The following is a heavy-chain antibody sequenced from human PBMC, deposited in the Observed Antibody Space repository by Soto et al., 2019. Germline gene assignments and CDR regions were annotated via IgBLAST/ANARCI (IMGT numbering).Heavy chain of an antibody. CDR2: ISGSSDNI. J-gene: IGHJ5*02. D-gene: IGHD2-2*01. CDR1: GFTFSDYF. Sequence: GGSLRLSCAASGFTFSDYFMSWIRQAPGKGLEWVSFISGSSDNIKYADSVKGRFTISRDNAKNSLYLQMNSLRAEDTAVYYCVRDSARTVVVPRVDGDNWLDPWGQGTLVTVSS. V-gene: IGHV3-11*06. CDR3: VRDSARTVVVPRVDGDNWLDP.